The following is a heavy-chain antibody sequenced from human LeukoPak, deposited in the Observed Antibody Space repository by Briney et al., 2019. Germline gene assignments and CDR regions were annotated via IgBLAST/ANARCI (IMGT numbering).Heavy chain of an antibody. J-gene: IGHJ4*02. CDR1: GGSFSGYY. V-gene: IGHV4-34*01. CDR2: INHSGST. CDR3: ARHLFGYCSSTSCPFDY. Sequence: SSETLSLTCAVYGGSFSGYYWSWIRQPPGKGLEWIGEINHSGSTNYNPSLKSRVTIPVDTSKNQFSLKLSSVTAADTAVYYCARHLFGYCSSTSCPFDYWGQGTLVTVSS. D-gene: IGHD2-2*01.